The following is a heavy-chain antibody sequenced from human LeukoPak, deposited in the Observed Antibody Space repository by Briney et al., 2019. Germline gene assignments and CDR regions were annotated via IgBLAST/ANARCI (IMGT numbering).Heavy chain of an antibody. CDR1: GGSISSGSYY. CDR2: IYTSGST. V-gene: IGHV4-61*02. D-gene: IGHD3-3*01. CDR3: ARIFDFWSANAFDP. Sequence: SQTLSLTCTVSGGSISSGSYYWSWIRQSAGKGLEWIGRIYTSGSTNYNPSLKSRVTISVDTSKNQFSLKLSSVTAADTAVYYCARIFDFWSANAFDPWGQGTLVTVSS. J-gene: IGHJ5*02.